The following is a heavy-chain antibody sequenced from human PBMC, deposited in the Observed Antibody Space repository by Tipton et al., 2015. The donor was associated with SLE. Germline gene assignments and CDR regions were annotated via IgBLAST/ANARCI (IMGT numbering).Heavy chain of an antibody. CDR3: ARSVVVTPFDY. CDR2: INHSGST. CDR1: GGSISGYY. J-gene: IGHJ4*02. D-gene: IGHD2-21*02. V-gene: IGHV4-34*01. Sequence: TLSLTCAVYGGSISGYYWSWIRQPPGKGLEWIGEINHSGSTNYNPSLKSRVTISVDTSKNQFSLKLSSVTAADTAVYYCARSVVVTPFDYWGQGTLVTVSS.